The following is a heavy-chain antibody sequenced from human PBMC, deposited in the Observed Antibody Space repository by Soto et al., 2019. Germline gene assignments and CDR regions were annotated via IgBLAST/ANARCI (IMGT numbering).Heavy chain of an antibody. D-gene: IGHD1-26*01. Sequence: AETLSLTCTVSGGSISSYDWSWIRQPPGKGLEWIGYIYYSGSTNYNPSLKSRVTISVDASKNQFSLKLSSVTAADTAVYYCARLYSGSYYVGYYYGMDVWGQGTTVTVSS. CDR1: GGSISSYD. V-gene: IGHV4-59*01. CDR3: ARLYSGSYYVGYYYGMDV. J-gene: IGHJ6*02. CDR2: IYYSGST.